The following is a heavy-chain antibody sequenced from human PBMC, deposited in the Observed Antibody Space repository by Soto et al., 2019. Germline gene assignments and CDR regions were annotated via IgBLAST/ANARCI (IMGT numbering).Heavy chain of an antibody. CDR1: GFTFSSYA. D-gene: IGHD6-13*01. J-gene: IGHJ4*02. CDR3: AKDTLYSRKIAAAEDN. Sequence: GGSLRLSCAASGFTFSSYAMSWVRQAPGKGLEWVSAISGSGGSTYYADSVKGRFTISRDNSKNTLYLQMNSLRAEDTAVYYCAKDTLYSRKIAAAEDNWGQGTLVTVSS. CDR2: ISGSGGST. V-gene: IGHV3-23*01.